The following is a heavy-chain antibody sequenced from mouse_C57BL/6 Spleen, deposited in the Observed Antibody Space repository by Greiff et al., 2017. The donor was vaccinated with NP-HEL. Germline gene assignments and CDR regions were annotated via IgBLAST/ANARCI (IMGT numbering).Heavy chain of an antibody. CDR3: ARNGGFHYAMDY. V-gene: IGHV2-2*01. Sequence: QVHVQQSGPGLVQPSQSLSITCTVSGFSLTSYGVHWVRQSPGKGLEWLGVIWSGGSTDYNAAFISRLSISKDNSKSQVFFKMNSLQADDTAIYYCARNGGFHYAMDYWGQGTSVTVSS. CDR2: IWSGGST. J-gene: IGHJ4*01. CDR1: GFSLTSYG.